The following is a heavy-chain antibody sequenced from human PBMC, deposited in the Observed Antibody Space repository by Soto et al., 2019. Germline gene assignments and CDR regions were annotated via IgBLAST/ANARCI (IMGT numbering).Heavy chain of an antibody. D-gene: IGHD6-19*01. Sequence: QVQLQESGPGLVKPSETLSLTCTVSGGSINSYYWSWIRQPPGKGLEWIGYIYYSGSTNYNPSLKSRATISVDTSKNLFTLELSSVTAADRAVYYCARVPWQWLGGYACDIWGQGIMVTVSS. CDR3: ARVPWQWLGGYACDI. J-gene: IGHJ3*02. V-gene: IGHV4-59*01. CDR2: IYYSGST. CDR1: GGSINSYY.